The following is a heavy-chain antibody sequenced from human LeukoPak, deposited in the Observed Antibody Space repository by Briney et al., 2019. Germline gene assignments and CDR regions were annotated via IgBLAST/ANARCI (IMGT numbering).Heavy chain of an antibody. CDR1: GGTFSSYA. CDR2: ISAYNGNA. Sequence: GGSVKVSCKASGGTFSSYAISWVRQAPGQGLEWMGWISAYNGNANYAQKFQGRVTMTTDTSTSIAHMELRSLRSDDTAVYYCARDRSWGYIDAFNIWGQGTMVTVSS. CDR3: ARDRSWGYIDAFNI. D-gene: IGHD5-24*01. J-gene: IGHJ3*02. V-gene: IGHV1-18*01.